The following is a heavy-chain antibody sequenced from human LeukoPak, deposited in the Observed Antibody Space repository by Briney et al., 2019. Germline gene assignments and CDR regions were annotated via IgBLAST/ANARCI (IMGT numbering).Heavy chain of an antibody. CDR2: IYYSRST. D-gene: IGHD5-18*01. J-gene: IGHJ4*02. V-gene: IGHV4-59*01. CDR3: ARGYSNFDS. Sequence: SETLSLTCTVSGGSISTYYWTWIRQPPGKGLEWIGYIYYSRSTNYNPSLKSRVTISVDTSKNQFSLKLNSVTAADTAVYYCARGYSNFDSWGQGTLVTVPS. CDR1: GGSISTYY.